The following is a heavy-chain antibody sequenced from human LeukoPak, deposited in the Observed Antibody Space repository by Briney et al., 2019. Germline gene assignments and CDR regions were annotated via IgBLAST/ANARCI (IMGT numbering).Heavy chain of an antibody. D-gene: IGHD6-19*01. V-gene: IGHV4-38-2*02. CDR3: ARLITSGSYYFDL. CDR1: DVSITNAYY. CDR2: IYHSGAT. Sequence: SETLSLTCSVSDVSITNAYYWGWIRQPPGRGLEYLGNIYHSGATYYNPSLKSRVTISVDTSRNHFSLKLSFVTAADTAFYYCARLITSGSYYFDLWGQGTLVTVSS. J-gene: IGHJ4*02.